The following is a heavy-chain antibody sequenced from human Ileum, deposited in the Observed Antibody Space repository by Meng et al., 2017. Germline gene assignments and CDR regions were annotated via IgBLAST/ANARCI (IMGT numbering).Heavy chain of an antibody. CDR2: ISSSSSYI. Sequence: GSLRPSCAASGFTFSSYSMNWVRQAPGKGLEWVSSISSSSSYIYYADSVKGRFTISRDNAKNSLYLQMNSLRAEDTAVYYCARYYDSSGYYDYWGQGTLVTVSS. CDR3: ARYYDSSGYYDY. V-gene: IGHV3-21*01. J-gene: IGHJ4*02. CDR1: GFTFSSYS. D-gene: IGHD3-22*01.